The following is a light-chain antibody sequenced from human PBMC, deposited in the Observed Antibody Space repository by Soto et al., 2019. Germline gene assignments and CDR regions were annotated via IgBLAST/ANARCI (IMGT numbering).Light chain of an antibody. CDR1: PGVGRF. J-gene: IGKJ4*01. V-gene: IGKV3-11*01. CDR3: QQRGGWPLT. Sequence: EIVLTQSPAPLSLSPGARAALSCRARPGVGRFLAWYPQKPGQAPRLLLYDASNRATGIPARFSGSGSGTDFTLAINNLEPEDFAVYYCQQRGGWPLTFGGGTKVEIK. CDR2: DAS.